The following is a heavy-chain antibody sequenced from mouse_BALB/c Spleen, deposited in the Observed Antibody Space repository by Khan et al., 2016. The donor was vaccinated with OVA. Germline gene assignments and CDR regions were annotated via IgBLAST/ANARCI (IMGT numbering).Heavy chain of an antibody. CDR1: GYSITSDYA. J-gene: IGHJ4*01. D-gene: IGHD2-3*01. CDR3: ARDGSRYNYAMDY. Sequence: EVKVEESGPGLVKPSQSLSLTCTVTGYSITSDYAWNWIRQFPGNKLEWMGYISSSGSTNYNPALKSRISITRDTSKNQFFLQLNSVTTEDTATYYCARDGSRYNYAMDYWGQGTSVTVSS. V-gene: IGHV3-2*02. CDR2: ISSSGST.